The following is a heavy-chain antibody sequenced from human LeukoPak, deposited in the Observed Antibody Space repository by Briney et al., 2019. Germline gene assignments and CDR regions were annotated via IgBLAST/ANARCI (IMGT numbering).Heavy chain of an antibody. CDR3: ACREFYSPWPGP. J-gene: IGHJ5*02. CDR2: IYPGDSRT. Sequence: GESLKISCKGSGYSFTSYWIGWVRQTPGKGLEWMGVIYPGDSRTRYNPSSEGQVTISADKSINTAYLQWSSLKASVTAMYYCACREFYSPWPGPWGQGTLVTVSS. V-gene: IGHV5-51*01. D-gene: IGHD5-18*01. CDR1: GYSFTSYW.